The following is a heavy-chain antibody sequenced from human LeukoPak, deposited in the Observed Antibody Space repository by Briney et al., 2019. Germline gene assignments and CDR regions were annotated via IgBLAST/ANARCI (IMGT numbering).Heavy chain of an antibody. CDR1: GGSISSGDYY. CDR2: IYYSGST. V-gene: IGHV4-30-4*08. Sequence: SQILSLTCTVSGGSISSGDYYWSWIRQPPGKGLEWIGYIYYSGSTYYNPSLKSRVTISVDTSKNQFSLKLSSVTAADTAVYYCARECPSMFDAFDIWGQGTMVTVSS. J-gene: IGHJ3*02. D-gene: IGHD3-10*02. CDR3: ARECPSMFDAFDI.